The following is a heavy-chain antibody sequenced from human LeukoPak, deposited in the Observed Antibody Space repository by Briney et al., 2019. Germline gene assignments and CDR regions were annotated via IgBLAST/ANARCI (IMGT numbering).Heavy chain of an antibody. V-gene: IGHV7-4-1*02. D-gene: IGHD6-19*01. Sequence: ASVKVSCKASGYTFTYYGLNWVRQAPGQGLECLGGINTNTGNPTYAQGFTGQFVFSLDTSVSTAFLQISSLKAEDTAVYYCAREGSIGWTDYWGQGTLVTVSS. CDR1: GYTFTYYG. CDR2: INTNTGNP. CDR3: AREGSIGWTDY. J-gene: IGHJ4*02.